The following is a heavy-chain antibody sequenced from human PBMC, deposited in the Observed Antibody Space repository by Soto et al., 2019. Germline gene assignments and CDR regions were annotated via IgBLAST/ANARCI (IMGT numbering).Heavy chain of an antibody. CDR2: ISGSGGST. D-gene: IGHD4-17*01. CDR1: GFTFTTYA. CDR3: ARNRLHFDY. J-gene: IGHJ4*02. Sequence: GGSLRLSCAASGFTFTTYAMSWVRQAPGKGLEWVSAISGSGGSTYYADSVKGRFTISRDNSKNTLYLQMNSLRVDDTAIYYCARNRLHFDYWGQGILVSVS. V-gene: IGHV3-23*01.